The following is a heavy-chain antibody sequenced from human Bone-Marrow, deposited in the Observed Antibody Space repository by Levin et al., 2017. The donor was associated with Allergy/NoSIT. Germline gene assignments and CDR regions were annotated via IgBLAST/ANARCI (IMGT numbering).Heavy chain of an antibody. J-gene: IGHJ5*02. CDR3: ARASSSSLSGWFAP. Sequence: ASVKVSCKASGYTFSNYGITRVRQAPGQGLEWVGWISGYNENTNYAQKLQGRVSLTTDTSTNTAYMVLRRLRSDDTAVYYCARASSSSLSGWFAPWGQGTLVTVSS. CDR2: ISGYNENT. D-gene: IGHD6-6*01. CDR1: GYTFSNYG. V-gene: IGHV1-18*01.